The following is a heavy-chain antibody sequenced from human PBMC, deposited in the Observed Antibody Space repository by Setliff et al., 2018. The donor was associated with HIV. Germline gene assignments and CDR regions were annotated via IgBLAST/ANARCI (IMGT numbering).Heavy chain of an antibody. CDR2: IYYSGST. D-gene: IGHD3-22*01. V-gene: IGHV4-59*01. J-gene: IGHJ6*02. CDR1: GGSISSDY. CDR3: ARSRTSSGYYGVTGYGMDV. Sequence: PSETLSLTCTVSGGSISSDYWSWIRQPPGKGLEWIGYIYYSGSTNYNPSLKSRVTISVATSKNQFSLKLNSVTTADTAVYYCARSRTSSGYYGVTGYGMDVWCQGTTVTV.